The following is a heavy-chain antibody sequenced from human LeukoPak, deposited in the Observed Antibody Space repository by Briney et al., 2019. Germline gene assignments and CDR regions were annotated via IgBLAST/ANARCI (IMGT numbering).Heavy chain of an antibody. CDR3: ARDHYDILTGKRGGYYYYGMDV. J-gene: IGHJ6*02. CDR2: INPNSGGT. V-gene: IGHV1-2*02. Sequence: ASVKVSCKASGYTFTGYYMHWVRQAPGQGLEWMGWINPNSGGTNYAQKFQGRVTMTRDTSTSTVYMELSSLRSEDTAVYYCARDHYDILTGKRGGYYYYGMDVWGQGTTVTVSS. CDR1: GYTFTGYY. D-gene: IGHD3-9*01.